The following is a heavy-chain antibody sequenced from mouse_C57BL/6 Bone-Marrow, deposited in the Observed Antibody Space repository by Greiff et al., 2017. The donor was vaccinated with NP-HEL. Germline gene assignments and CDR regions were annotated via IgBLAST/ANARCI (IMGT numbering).Heavy chain of an antibody. CDR1: GFTFSSYA. CDR3: ARGLLPSMDY. CDR2: ISDGGSYT. D-gene: IGHD2-10*01. V-gene: IGHV5-4*03. Sequence: EVKLVESGGGLVKPGGSLKLSCAASGFTFSSYAMSWVRQTPEKRLEWVATISDGGSYTYYPDNVKGRFTISRDNAKNNLYLQMSHLKSEDTAMYYCARGLLPSMDYWGQGTSVTVSS. J-gene: IGHJ4*01.